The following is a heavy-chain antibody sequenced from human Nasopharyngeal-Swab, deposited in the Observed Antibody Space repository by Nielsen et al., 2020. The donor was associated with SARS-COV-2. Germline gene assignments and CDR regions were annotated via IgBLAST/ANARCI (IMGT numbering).Heavy chain of an antibody. V-gene: IGHV3-21*01. CDR2: ISSSSSYI. Sequence: GGSLRLSCAASGFTFSSYSMNWVRQAPGKWLEWVSSISSSSSYIYYADSVKGRFTISRDNAKNSLYLQMNSLRGEDTAVYYCARGGYCSSTSCDTYYYYGMDVWGQGTTVTVSS. J-gene: IGHJ6*02. CDR1: GFTFSSYS. D-gene: IGHD2-2*02. CDR3: ARGGYCSSTSCDTYYYYGMDV.